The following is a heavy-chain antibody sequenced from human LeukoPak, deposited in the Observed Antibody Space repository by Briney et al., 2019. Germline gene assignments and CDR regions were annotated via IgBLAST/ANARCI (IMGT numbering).Heavy chain of an antibody. D-gene: IGHD2-2*02. CDR1: GFTFSTSV. V-gene: IGHV3-23*01. CDR2: LNRDGTRT. J-gene: IGHJ4*02. Sequence: GGSLRLSCAASGFTFSTSVMSWVRQVPGKGLEWVSTLNRDGTRTYYSLSSSGRFIVSRDNSMNTLYLQMNGLRADDTAVYYCARDRGGYSADLDFWGQGTLVTVTS. CDR3: ARDRGGYSADLDF.